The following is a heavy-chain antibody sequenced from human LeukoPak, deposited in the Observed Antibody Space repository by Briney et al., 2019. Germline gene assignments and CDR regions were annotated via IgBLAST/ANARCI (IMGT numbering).Heavy chain of an antibody. D-gene: IGHD2-21*01. CDR1: GFSFSSYS. CDR2: ISSSSSYI. V-gene: IGHV3-21*01. CDR3: ARPLLSSDSFDI. J-gene: IGHJ3*02. Sequence: GGSLRLSCAASGFSFSSYSMNWVRQAPGKGLAWVSSISSSSSYIYYADSVKGRFTISRDNAKNSLYLQMNSLRAEDTAVYYCARPLLSSDSFDIWGQGTMVTVSS.